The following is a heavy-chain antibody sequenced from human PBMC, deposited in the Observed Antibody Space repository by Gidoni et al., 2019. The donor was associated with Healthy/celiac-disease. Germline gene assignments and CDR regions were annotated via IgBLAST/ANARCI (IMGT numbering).Heavy chain of an antibody. Sequence: QVQLVESGGGVVQPGRSLRLSCAASGFTFSSYGMHWVRQAPGKGLEWVAVIWYDGSNKYYADSVKGRFTISRDKSKNTLYLQMNSLRAEDTAVYYCARTGGSSEDYGMDVWGQGTTVTVSS. CDR3: ARTGGSSEDYGMDV. V-gene: IGHV3-33*01. CDR1: GFTFSSYG. D-gene: IGHD6-19*01. J-gene: IGHJ6*02. CDR2: IWYDGSNK.